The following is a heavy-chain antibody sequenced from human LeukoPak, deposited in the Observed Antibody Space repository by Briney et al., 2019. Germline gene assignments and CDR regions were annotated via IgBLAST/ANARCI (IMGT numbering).Heavy chain of an antibody. CDR1: GFTFSSYW. CDR3: ARAEPHYYYYGMDV. D-gene: IGHD1-14*01. J-gene: IGHJ6*02. V-gene: IGHV3-74*01. Sequence: GGSLRLSCAASGFTFSSYWMHWVCQAPGKGLVWVSRINSDGSSTSYADSVKGRFTISRDNAKNTLYLQMNSLRAEDTAVYYCARAEPHYYYYGMDVWGQGTTVTVSS. CDR2: INSDGSST.